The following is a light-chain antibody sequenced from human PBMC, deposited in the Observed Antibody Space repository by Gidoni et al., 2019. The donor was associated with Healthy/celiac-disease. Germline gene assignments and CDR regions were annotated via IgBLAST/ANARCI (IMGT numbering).Light chain of an antibody. CDR2: RNN. CDR3: AAWDDSLSGRGWV. CDR1: SSNIGSNY. J-gene: IGLJ3*02. Sequence: QSVLTQPPSASGTPGHRVTISCSGSSSNIGSNYVYWYQQLPGTAPKLLIYRNNQRPSGVPDRFSGSKSGTSASLAISGLRSEDEADYYCAAWDDSLSGRGWVFGGGTKLTVL. V-gene: IGLV1-47*01.